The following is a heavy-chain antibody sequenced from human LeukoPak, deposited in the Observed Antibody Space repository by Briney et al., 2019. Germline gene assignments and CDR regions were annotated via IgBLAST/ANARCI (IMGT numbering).Heavy chain of an antibody. CDR2: ISWSSGTI. CDR3: ARDLRLAAAGTRLIHWYFDL. V-gene: IGHV3-9*01. Sequence: GRSLRLSCAASGFTFHDYAMHWVRQAPGKGLEWVSGISWSSGTIDYADSVKGRFTISRDNAKNSLYLQMNSLRAEDTAVYYCARDLRLAAAGTRLIHWYFDLWGRGTLVTVSS. D-gene: IGHD6-13*01. J-gene: IGHJ2*01. CDR1: GFTFHDYA.